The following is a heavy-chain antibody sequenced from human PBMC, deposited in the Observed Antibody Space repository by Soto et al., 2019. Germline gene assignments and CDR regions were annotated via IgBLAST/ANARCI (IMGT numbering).Heavy chain of an antibody. CDR3: AREDAARIERWFDA. CDR1: GGSIISASYS. V-gene: IGHV4-31*11. Sequence: SETLFLTCAVSGGSIISASYSWNWIRQSPGRGLEWIGHIYSSGSTYYNPSLKSRVSISVDTSNNQFSLKLTSVTAADTAVYFCAREDAARIERWFDAWGQGILVTVSS. J-gene: IGHJ5*02. CDR2: IYSSGST. D-gene: IGHD6-6*01.